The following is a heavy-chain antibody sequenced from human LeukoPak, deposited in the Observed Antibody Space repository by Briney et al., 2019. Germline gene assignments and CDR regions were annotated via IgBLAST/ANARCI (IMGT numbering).Heavy chain of an antibody. CDR3: ARGVSPLVYFDY. V-gene: IGHV4-38-2*02. CDR1: GYSISIDYY. CDR2: IYHSGST. D-gene: IGHD2/OR15-2a*01. J-gene: IGHJ4*02. Sequence: SETLSLTCTVSGYSISIDYYWGWIRQPPGKGLEWIGSIYHSGSTYHNPSLKSRVTISVDTSKNQFSLKLSSVTAADTAVYYCARGVSPLVYFDYWGQGTLVTVSS.